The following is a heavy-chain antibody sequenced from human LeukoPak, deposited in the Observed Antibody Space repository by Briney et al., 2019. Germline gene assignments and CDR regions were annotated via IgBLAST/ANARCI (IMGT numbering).Heavy chain of an antibody. D-gene: IGHD3-10*01. J-gene: IGHJ4*02. Sequence: ASVKVSCKASGYTFTGYYMHRVRQAPAQGLEWMGWINPNSGGTNYAQKFQGRVTMTRDTSISTAYMELSRLRSDDTAVYYCASNKAGGSGSYSAYLYWGQGTLVTVSS. CDR3: ASNKAGGSGSYSAYLY. CDR2: INPNSGGT. V-gene: IGHV1-2*02. CDR1: GYTFTGYY.